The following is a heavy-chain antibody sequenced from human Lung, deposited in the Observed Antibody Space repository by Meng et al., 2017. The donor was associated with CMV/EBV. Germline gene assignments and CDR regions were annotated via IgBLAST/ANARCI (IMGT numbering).Heavy chain of an antibody. Sequence: SVXVSXKASGGTFSSYAISWVRQAPGQGLEWMGGIIPIFGTANYAQKFQGRVTITTDESTSTAYMELSGLRSEDTAVYYCARGGYQLLVYYYYYGMDVWXQGTXVTVSS. D-gene: IGHD2-2*01. CDR2: IIPIFGTA. V-gene: IGHV1-69*05. CDR3: ARGGYQLLVYYYYYGMDV. J-gene: IGHJ6*02. CDR1: GGTFSSYA.